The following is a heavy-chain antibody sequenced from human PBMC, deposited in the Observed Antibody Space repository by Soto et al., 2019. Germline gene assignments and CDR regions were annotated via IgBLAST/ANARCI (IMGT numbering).Heavy chain of an antibody. V-gene: IGHV3-23*01. CDR2: ISSGSDTI. J-gene: IGHJ6*02. D-gene: IGHD2-8*01. CDR1: GFTFGSYP. CDR3: ARILYSSQRDGVDV. Sequence: LRLSCAASGFTFGSYPMTWVRQAPGKGLEWVSSISSGSDTIFYADSVKGRFTISRDNSRSTLYLQMNRLRAEDMAIYYCARILYSSQRDGVDVWGQGTTVTVSS.